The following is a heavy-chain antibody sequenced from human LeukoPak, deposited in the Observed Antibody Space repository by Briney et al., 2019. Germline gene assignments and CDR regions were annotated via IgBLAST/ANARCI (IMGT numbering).Heavy chain of an antibody. Sequence: PSETLSLTCTVSTGSINSYYWGGVRQPAGKGLEWVGRIYTTGTTNYSPSLKSRLSMSVDTCKNQFSLTVRSVTAADTAVYYCGRQGYTASYYFLDYWSQGTLVTVSS. D-gene: IGHD1-26*01. J-gene: IGHJ4*02. CDR3: GRQGYTASYYFLDY. V-gene: IGHV4-4*07. CDR2: IYTTGTT. CDR1: TGSINSYY.